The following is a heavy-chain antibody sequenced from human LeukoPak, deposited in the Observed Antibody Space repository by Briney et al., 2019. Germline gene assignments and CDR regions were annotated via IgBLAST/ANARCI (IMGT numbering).Heavy chain of an antibody. Sequence: ASVKVSYKASGYTFTGYYIHWVRQAPGQGLEWMGWINPNSGGTNYAQKFQGRVTMTRDTSVSTAYMELSSLRSDDTAVYYCARTQSGSWYDAFDIWGQGTMVTVSS. V-gene: IGHV1-2*02. CDR3: ARTQSGSWYDAFDI. D-gene: IGHD6-13*01. CDR1: GYTFTGYY. CDR2: INPNSGGT. J-gene: IGHJ3*02.